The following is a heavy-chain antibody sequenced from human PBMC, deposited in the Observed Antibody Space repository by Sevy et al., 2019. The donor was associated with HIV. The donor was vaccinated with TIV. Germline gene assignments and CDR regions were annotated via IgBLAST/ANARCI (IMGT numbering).Heavy chain of an antibody. CDR3: RRWKAAQSIIDY. D-gene: IGHD6-13*01. J-gene: IGHJ4*02. V-gene: IGHV3-49*04. Sequence: GGSLILSCTASGFTFGDYCMSWVRQAPGKGLEWVAFLKSDVYGGTVDHAATVRGRFVISTDDSKTIAYLQMNDLKTEDAGVYYCRRWKAAQSIIDYWGQGALVTVSS. CDR1: GFTFGDYC. CDR2: LKSDVYGGTV.